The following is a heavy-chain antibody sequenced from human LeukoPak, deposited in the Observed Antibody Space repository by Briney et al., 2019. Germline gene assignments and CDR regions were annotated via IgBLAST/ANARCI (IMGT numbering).Heavy chain of an antibody. Sequence: GGSLRLSCAASGFTFSSYAMSWVPQAPGKGLEWVSAISGSGGSTYYADSVKGRFTISRDNSKNTLYLQMNSLRAEDTAVYYCAKDRELWLVRPAFDYWGQGTLVTVSA. CDR3: AKDRELWLVRPAFDY. CDR1: GFTFSSYA. CDR2: ISGSGGST. V-gene: IGHV3-23*01. J-gene: IGHJ4*02. D-gene: IGHD6-19*01.